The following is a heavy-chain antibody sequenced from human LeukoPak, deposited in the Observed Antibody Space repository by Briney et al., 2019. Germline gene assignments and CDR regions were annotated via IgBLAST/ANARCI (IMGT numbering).Heavy chain of an antibody. CDR1: GGSISSSSYY. D-gene: IGHD3-22*01. V-gene: IGHV4-39*07. J-gene: IGHJ5*02. CDR2: IYYSGST. Sequence: KPSETLSLTCTVSGGSISSSSYYWGWIRQPPGKGLEWIGSIYYSGSTYYNPSLKSRVTISVDTSKNQFSLKLSSVTAADTAVYYCARDIAHKASGYPAGWFDPWGQGTLVTVSS. CDR3: ARDIAHKASGYPAGWFDP.